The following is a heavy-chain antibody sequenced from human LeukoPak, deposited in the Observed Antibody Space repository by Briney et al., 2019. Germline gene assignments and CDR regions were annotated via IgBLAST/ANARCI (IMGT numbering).Heavy chain of an antibody. J-gene: IGHJ4*02. CDR1: GGSVSGYY. CDR3: ARIHRYCSGGACYVLDN. V-gene: IGHV4-59*02. CDR2: VYYSGST. Sequence: PSETLSLTCVVSGGSVSGYYWGWIRQPPGKGLEWIGYVYYSGSTNYNPSFKSRITISVDTSRNQFSLQLSSVTAADTAVYYCARIHRYCSGGACYVLDNWGQGTLVAVSS. D-gene: IGHD2-15*01.